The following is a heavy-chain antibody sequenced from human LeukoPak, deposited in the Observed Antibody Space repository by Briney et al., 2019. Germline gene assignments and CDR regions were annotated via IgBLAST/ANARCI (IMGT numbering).Heavy chain of an antibody. Sequence: ASVKVSCKASGYTFTDHYVHWVRQAPGQGLEWMGCISPNSGVTYYAQKFQGRVTMTTDASISTAFMDLNRLRSDDRAVYYCARVGSLLRFLEWLHNGGYYFDYWGQGTLVTVSS. CDR2: ISPNSGVT. V-gene: IGHV1-2*02. CDR3: ARVGSLLRFLEWLHNGGYYFDY. J-gene: IGHJ4*02. D-gene: IGHD3-3*01. CDR1: GYTFTDHY.